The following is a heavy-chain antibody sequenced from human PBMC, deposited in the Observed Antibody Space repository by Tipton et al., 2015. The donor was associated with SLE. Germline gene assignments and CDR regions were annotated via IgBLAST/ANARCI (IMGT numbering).Heavy chain of an antibody. CDR1: GGSISSYY. D-gene: IGHD3-22*01. CDR3: AREGNYYDSSGPIDYFDY. Sequence: TLSLTCTVSGGSISSYYWSWIRQPPGKGLEWVGYIYTSGSTNYNPSPKSRVTISVDTSKNQFSLKLSSVTAADTAVDYCAREGNYYDSSGPIDYFDYWGQGTLVTVSS. V-gene: IGHV4-4*08. J-gene: IGHJ4*02. CDR2: IYTSGST.